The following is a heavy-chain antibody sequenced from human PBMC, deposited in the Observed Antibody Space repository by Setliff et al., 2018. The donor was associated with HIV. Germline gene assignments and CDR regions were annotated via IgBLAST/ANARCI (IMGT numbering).Heavy chain of an antibody. CDR3: ARDRRYSGTYHIDY. Sequence: ASVKVSCKASGYTFPNYGISWVRQAPGQGLGWMGWVSAYNGLTNYAQNLQGRVTMTTDTSSTTAFLELRSLRSDDTAMYYCARDRRYSGTYHIDYWGQGTRVTVSS. D-gene: IGHD1-26*01. V-gene: IGHV1-18*01. CDR2: VSAYNGLT. J-gene: IGHJ4*02. CDR1: GYTFPNYG.